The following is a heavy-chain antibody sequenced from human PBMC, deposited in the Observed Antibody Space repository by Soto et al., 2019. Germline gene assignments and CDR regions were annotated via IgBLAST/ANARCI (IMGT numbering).Heavy chain of an antibody. D-gene: IGHD3-10*01. CDR2: ISSSSTYI. V-gene: IGHV3-21*01. CDR3: ARDPKGDYYGSGSYQYYYYGMDV. Sequence: EVQLLESGGGLVQPGGSLRLSCAASGFTFSSYAMSWVRQAPGKGLEWVSAISSSSTYIYYADSVKGRFTISRDNAKNSLYLQMNSLRAEDTAVYYCARDPKGDYYGSGSYQYYYYGMDVWGQGTTVTVSS. J-gene: IGHJ6*02. CDR1: GFTFSSYA.